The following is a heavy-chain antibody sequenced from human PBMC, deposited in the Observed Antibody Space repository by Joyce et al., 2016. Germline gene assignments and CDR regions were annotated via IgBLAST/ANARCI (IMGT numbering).Heavy chain of an antibody. CDR2: SKNKADGYTT. Sequence: EVQLVESGGGLVQPGGSLRLSCAASGLTFSHYYINWVRQAPWKGLEWVGRSKNKADGYTTEYAASVKGRFTISRDDSKSSLYLQMNSLKSEDTAFYYCATEGDSSGPDFDRWGQGTLVTVSS. CDR3: ATEGDSSGPDFDR. V-gene: IGHV3-72*01. D-gene: IGHD3-22*01. J-gene: IGHJ4*02. CDR1: GLTFSHYY.